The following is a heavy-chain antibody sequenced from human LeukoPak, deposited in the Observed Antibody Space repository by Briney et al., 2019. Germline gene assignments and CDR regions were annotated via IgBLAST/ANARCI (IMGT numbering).Heavy chain of an antibody. CDR2: IIPIFGTA. CDR1: GGTFSSYA. D-gene: IGHD6-13*01. V-gene: IGHV1-69*13. Sequence: SVKVSCKASGGTFSSYAISWVRQAPGQGLEWMGGIIPIFGTANYAQKFQGRVTITADESTSTACMELSSLRSEDTAVYYCASRIAAAGTLPGFDPWGQGTLVTVSS. J-gene: IGHJ5*02. CDR3: ASRIAAAGTLPGFDP.